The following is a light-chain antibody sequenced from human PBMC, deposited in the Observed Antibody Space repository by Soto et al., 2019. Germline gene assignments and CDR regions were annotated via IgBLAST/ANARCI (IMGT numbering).Light chain of an antibody. V-gene: IGLV1-40*01. CDR3: QSYDRSLSGWV. CDR2: GNS. J-gene: IGLJ3*02. CDR1: RSNIGAGYD. Sequence: QSVLTQPLSVSGAPGQSVTIACTGSRSNIGAGYDVHWYQQLPGSDPQLFVYGNSNRPSGVPDRFSGFKSGTSASLAITGLQAEDEAGYYCQSYDRSLSGWVFGGGTKLTVL.